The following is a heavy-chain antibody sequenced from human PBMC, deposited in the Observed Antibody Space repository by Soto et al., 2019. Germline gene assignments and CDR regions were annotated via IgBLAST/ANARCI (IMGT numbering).Heavy chain of an antibody. CDR1: GYTFTSYG. CDR3: ASSLLLYGCDAFDI. D-gene: IGHD2-2*02. V-gene: IGHV1-18*01. CDR2: ISAYNGNK. J-gene: IGHJ3*02. Sequence: ASVKVSCKASGYTFTSYGISWVRQAPGQGLEWMGWISAYNGNKNYAQKLQGRVTMTTDTSTSTAYMELRSLRSDDTAVYYCASSLLLYGCDAFDIWGQGTMVT.